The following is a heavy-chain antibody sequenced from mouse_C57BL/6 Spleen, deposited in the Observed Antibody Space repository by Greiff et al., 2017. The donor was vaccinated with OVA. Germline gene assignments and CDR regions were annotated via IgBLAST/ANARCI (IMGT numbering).Heavy chain of an antibody. J-gene: IGHJ1*03. CDR2: INSDGGST. Sequence: EVKLEESGGGLVQPGESLKLSCESNEYEFPSHDMSWVRKTPEKRLELVAAINSDGGSTYYPDTMERRFIISRDNTKKTLYLQMSSLRSEDTALYYCARQPLGNYGYFDVWGTGTTVTVSS. CDR3: ARQPLGNYGYFDV. D-gene: IGHD2-1*01. V-gene: IGHV5-2*03. CDR1: EYEFPSHD.